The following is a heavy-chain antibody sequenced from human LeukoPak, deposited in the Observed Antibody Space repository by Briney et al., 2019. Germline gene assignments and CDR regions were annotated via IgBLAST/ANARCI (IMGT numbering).Heavy chain of an antibody. Sequence: PGRSLRLSCAASGFTFSSYGMHWVRQAPGKGLEWVAVIWYDGSNKYYADSVKGRFTISRDNSKNTLYLRMNSLRAEDTAVYYCARDTVTQGSLDYWGQGTLVTVSS. CDR1: GFTFSSYG. J-gene: IGHJ4*02. D-gene: IGHD4-17*01. V-gene: IGHV3-33*01. CDR3: ARDTVTQGSLDY. CDR2: IWYDGSNK.